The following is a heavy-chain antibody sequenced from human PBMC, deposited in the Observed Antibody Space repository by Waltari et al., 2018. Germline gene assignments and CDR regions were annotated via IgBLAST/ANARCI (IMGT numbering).Heavy chain of an antibody. CDR3: ARHRDYYGSGSYRPNAFDI. Sequence: VQVLESGGGLAQPGGSLRLSCAASGFTFSNYAMRWVRQAPGKGLEWIGSIYYSGSTYYNPALKSRVTISVDTSKNQFSLKLSSVTAADTAVYYCARHRDYYGSGSYRPNAFDIWGQGTMVTVSS. D-gene: IGHD3-10*01. CDR1: GFTFSNYA. J-gene: IGHJ3*02. V-gene: IGHV4-39*01. CDR2: IYYSGST.